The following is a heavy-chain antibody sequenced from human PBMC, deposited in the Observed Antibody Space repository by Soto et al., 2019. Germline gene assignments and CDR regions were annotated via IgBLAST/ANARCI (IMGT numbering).Heavy chain of an antibody. CDR3: ATHPPRNFDWLNYYYYYGMDV. CDR1: GGSISSSSYY. J-gene: IGHJ6*02. D-gene: IGHD3-9*01. CDR2: IYYSGST. Sequence: SETLSLTCNVSGGSISSSSYYWGWIRQPPGKGLECIGSIYYSGSTYYNPSLKSRVTISVDTSKNQFSLKLSSVTAADTAVYYCATHPPRNFDWLNYYYYYGMDVWGQGTTVTVSS. V-gene: IGHV4-39*01.